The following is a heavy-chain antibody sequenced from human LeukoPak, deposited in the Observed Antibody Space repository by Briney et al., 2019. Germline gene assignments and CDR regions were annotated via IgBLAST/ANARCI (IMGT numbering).Heavy chain of an antibody. CDR1: GYPFISDA. CDR3: ARDNAGDIDY. V-gene: IGHV7-4-1*02. J-gene: IGHJ4*02. D-gene: IGHD7-27*01. Sequence: ASVKVSCKASGYPFISDAMNWVRQAPGQGLELMGWINTNTGNPTYAQGFTGRFVFSLDTSVSTAYLQISSLKTEDTAVYYCARDNAGDIDYWGQGTLVTVSS. CDR2: INTNTGNP.